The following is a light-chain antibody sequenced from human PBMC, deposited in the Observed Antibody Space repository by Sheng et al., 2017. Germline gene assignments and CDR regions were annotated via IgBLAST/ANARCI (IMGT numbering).Light chain of an antibody. CDR1: TLGGN. J-gene: IGLJ2*01. Sequence: SSELNQPPSVSVSPGQTASITCSGDTLGGNMLRGISRSQAXLLCWSSIKMPSGPPGIPERVSGSTLGTQPTLTISGTHAMDEADYYCQTWDTSTGGVVFGGGTKLTV. CDR3: QTWDTSTGGVV. V-gene: IGLV3-1*01. CDR2: KMP.